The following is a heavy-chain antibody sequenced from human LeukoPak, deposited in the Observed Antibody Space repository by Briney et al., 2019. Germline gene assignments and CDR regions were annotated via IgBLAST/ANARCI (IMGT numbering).Heavy chain of an antibody. Sequence: SVKVSCKASGGTFSSYATSWLRQAPGQGLEWMGRIIPILGIANYAQKFQGRVTITADKSTSTAYMELSSLRSEDTAVYYCARVCYYDALNPWGQGTLVTVSS. V-gene: IGHV1-69*04. D-gene: IGHD3-22*01. J-gene: IGHJ4*02. CDR1: GGTFSSYA. CDR3: ARVCYYDALNP. CDR2: IIPILGIA.